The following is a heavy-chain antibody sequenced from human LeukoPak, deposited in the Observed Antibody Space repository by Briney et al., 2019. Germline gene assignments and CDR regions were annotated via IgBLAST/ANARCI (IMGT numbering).Heavy chain of an antibody. Sequence: PSQTLSLTCTVSGGSISSGGYYWSWIRQHPGKGLEWIGYIYYSGSTYYNPSLKSRVTISVYTSKNQFSLKLSSVSAADHAVYYCASRILAPRGWFDPWGQGTLVTVSS. CDR3: ASRILAPRGWFDP. CDR2: IYYSGST. CDR1: GGSISSGGYY. D-gene: IGHD2-15*01. V-gene: IGHV4-31*03. J-gene: IGHJ5*02.